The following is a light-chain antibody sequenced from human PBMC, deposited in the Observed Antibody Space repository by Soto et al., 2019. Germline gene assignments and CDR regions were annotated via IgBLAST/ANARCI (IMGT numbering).Light chain of an antibody. Sequence: EIVLTQSPATLCLSPGERATLSCRTSQSVGSSLAWYQQKPGQPPRLLIYDSSNRATGIPGRFSGSGSGTDFTLTISSLEPADFAVYYCQQRSLLFTFGGGTKVDIK. CDR2: DSS. CDR3: QQRSLLFT. CDR1: QSVGSS. J-gene: IGKJ4*01. V-gene: IGKV3-11*01.